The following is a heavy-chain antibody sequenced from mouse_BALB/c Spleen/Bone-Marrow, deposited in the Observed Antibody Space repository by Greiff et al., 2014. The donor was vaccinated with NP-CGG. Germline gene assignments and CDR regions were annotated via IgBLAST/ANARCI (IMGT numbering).Heavy chain of an antibody. CDR1: GFDFSRYW. CDR2: INPDSSTI. Sequence: VQLQQSGGGLVQPGGSLKLSCAASGFDFSRYWMSWVRQAPGKGLEWIGEINPDSSTINYTPSLKDKFIIPRDNAKNTLYLQMSKVRSEDTALYYCARLYYYGNFDYWGQGTTLTVSS. J-gene: IGHJ2*01. D-gene: IGHD1-1*01. CDR3: ARLYYYGNFDY. V-gene: IGHV4-1*02.